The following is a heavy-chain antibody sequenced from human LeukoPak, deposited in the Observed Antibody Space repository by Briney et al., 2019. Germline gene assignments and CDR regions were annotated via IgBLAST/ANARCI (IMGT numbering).Heavy chain of an antibody. Sequence: GGSLRLSCAASGFTFSGSAMHWVRQASGKGLEWVGRIRSKANSYATAYAASVKGRFTISRDDSKNTAYLQMNSLRTEDTAVYYCTRPGVVGATPYYYYYYGMDVWGQGTTVTVSS. CDR2: IRSKANSYAT. CDR3: TRPGVVGATPYYYYYYGMDV. J-gene: IGHJ6*02. CDR1: GFTFSGSA. V-gene: IGHV3-73*01. D-gene: IGHD1-26*01.